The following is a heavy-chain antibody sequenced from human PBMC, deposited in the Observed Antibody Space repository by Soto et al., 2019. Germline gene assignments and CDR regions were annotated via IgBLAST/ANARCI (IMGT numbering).Heavy chain of an antibody. D-gene: IGHD2-2*01. V-gene: IGHV4-59*12. CDR2: IYYSGST. J-gene: IGHJ6*03. Sequence: SETLSLTCTVSGGSISSYYWSWIRQPPGKGLEWIGDIYYSGSTNYNPSLKSRVTISVDTSKNQFSLKLSSVTAADTAVYYCARGRSDIVVVPASFYYYYYYMDVWGKGTTVTVSS. CDR3: ARGRSDIVVVPASFYYYYYYMDV. CDR1: GGSISSYY.